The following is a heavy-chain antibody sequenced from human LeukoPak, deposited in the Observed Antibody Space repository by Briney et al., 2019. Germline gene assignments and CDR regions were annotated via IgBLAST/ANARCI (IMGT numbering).Heavy chain of an antibody. D-gene: IGHD1-26*01. CDR2: INPSGGST. CDR1: GYSFTRYY. CDR3: ARVLGGRVGDY. Sequence: ASVKVSCKASGYSFTRYYMHWVRQAPGQGLEWMGIINPSGGSTTYAQKFQGRVTMARDTSTSAVYMELSSLRSEDTAVYYCARVLGGRVGDYWGQGTLVTVSS. V-gene: IGHV1-46*01. J-gene: IGHJ4*02.